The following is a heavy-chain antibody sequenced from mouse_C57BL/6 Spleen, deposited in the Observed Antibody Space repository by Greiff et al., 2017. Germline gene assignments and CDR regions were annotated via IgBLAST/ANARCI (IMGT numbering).Heavy chain of an antibody. CDR3: ASVDSSGCAAFAY. CDR2: IDPSDSDT. J-gene: IGHJ3*01. Sequence: QVQLQQPGAELVRPGSSVKLSCKASGYTFTSYWMHWVKQRPIQGLEWIGNIDPSDSDTHYNQKFKDQATLTVDTSSRTAYMQLSSLTSEDSAVDNGASVDSSGCAAFAYWGQGTLVTVSA. V-gene: IGHV1-52*01. D-gene: IGHD3-2*02. CDR1: GYTFTSYW.